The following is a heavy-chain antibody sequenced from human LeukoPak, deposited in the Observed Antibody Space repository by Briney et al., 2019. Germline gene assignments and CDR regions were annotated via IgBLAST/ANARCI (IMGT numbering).Heavy chain of an antibody. V-gene: IGHV3-9*01. CDR2: ISWNSGSI. CDR1: GFTFDDYA. Sequence: PGGSLRLSCAASGFTFDDYAMHWVRQAPGKGLEWVSGISWNSGSIGYADSVKGRFTISRDNSKNSLYLQMNRLKPDDPAFYYCARDTGPGAVGYFDFWGLGNLVSVSS. D-gene: IGHD1-26*01. CDR3: ARDTGPGAVGYFDF. J-gene: IGHJ4*02.